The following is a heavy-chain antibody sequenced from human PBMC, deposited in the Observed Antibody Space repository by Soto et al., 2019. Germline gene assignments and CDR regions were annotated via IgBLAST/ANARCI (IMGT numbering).Heavy chain of an antibody. D-gene: IGHD2-2*01. V-gene: IGHV4-59*01. CDR1: GGSISTYY. J-gene: IGHJ6*02. Sequence: QVQLQESGPGLVKPSETLSLTCTVSGGSISTYYWSWIRQPPGKGLEWIGYIDYSGRSNYRPSLKRRVTISLDTSQKQFSLKLHSVTAADTAVYYCARDHRYCTSTSCPGGLDVWGQGTTVTVSS. CDR3: ARDHRYCTSTSCPGGLDV. CDR2: IDYSGRS.